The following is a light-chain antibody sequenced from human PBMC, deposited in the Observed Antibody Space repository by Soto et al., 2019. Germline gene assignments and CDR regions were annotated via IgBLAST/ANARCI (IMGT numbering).Light chain of an antibody. J-gene: IGLJ1*01. CDR3: SSYTSDSSYV. V-gene: IGLV2-14*01. Sequence: LTQPASVSGSPGQSITISCTGTSSDVGLYDYVSWYQQHPGKAPQLMIYAVSNRPSGVSNRSSASKSGTTASLFISGLQAEDEADYYCSSYTSDSSYVFGSGTKVTVL. CDR2: AVS. CDR1: SSDVGLYDY.